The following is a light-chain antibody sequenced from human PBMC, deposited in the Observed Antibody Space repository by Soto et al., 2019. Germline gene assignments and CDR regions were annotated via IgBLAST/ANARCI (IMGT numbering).Light chain of an antibody. V-gene: IGKV3-11*01. Sequence: DSVLTHSPAPQAIAPGARATLSSRASQSVTTFLAWFLQKPGQAPRLLIYDASNRATGVPARFTGSGSGTDFTLTISSLEPEDFVVYYCQLRSDWPITFGGGTKVDIK. CDR2: DAS. CDR1: QSVTTF. J-gene: IGKJ4*01. CDR3: QLRSDWPIT.